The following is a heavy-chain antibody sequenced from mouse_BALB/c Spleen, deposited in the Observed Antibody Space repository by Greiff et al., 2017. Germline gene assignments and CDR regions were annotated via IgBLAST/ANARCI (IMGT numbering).Heavy chain of an antibody. J-gene: IGHJ4*01. CDR3: AEGGFYAMDY. CDR1: GYTFTSYW. Sequence: VQLQQPGAELVKPGASVKLSCMASGYTFTSYWMHWVKQRPGQGLEWIGEINPSNGRTNYNEKFKSKATLTVDKSSSTAYMQLSSLTSEDSAVFYCAEGGFYAMDYWGQGTSVTVSS. CDR2: INPSNGRT. V-gene: IGHV1S81*02.